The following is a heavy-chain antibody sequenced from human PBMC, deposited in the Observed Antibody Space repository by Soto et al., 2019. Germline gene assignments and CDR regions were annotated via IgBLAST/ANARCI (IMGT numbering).Heavy chain of an antibody. CDR2: IHRGGST. V-gene: IGHV3-53*01. CDR1: GFTVSSNY. D-gene: IGHD6-25*01. CDR3: TRTATRWYSSEWYGGS. J-gene: IGHJ5*02. Sequence: EVQLVESGGGLIQPGGSLRLSCAASGFTVSSNYMSWGRQTPGKGLEWVSVIHRGGSTYYADSVKGRFTISRDNSKNTVYSQRNILRAEDTAVYYCTRTATRWYSSEWYGGSWGQGTLGTVSS.